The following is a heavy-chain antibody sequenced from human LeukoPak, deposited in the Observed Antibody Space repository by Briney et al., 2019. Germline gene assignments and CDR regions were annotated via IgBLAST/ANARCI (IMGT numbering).Heavy chain of an antibody. CDR3: AKRGDSGSYPYYFDN. D-gene: IGHD1-26*01. J-gene: IGHJ4*02. CDR1: GFSFRSYG. CDR2: ISFDGRER. V-gene: IGHV3-30*18. Sequence: GGSLRLSCAASGFSFRSYGMHWVRQAPGKGLEWVALISFDGRERYYADSLKGRFIISRDNSKNTLYLQMNSLSAEDTAVYYCAKRGDSGSYPYYFDNWGQGTLVTVSS.